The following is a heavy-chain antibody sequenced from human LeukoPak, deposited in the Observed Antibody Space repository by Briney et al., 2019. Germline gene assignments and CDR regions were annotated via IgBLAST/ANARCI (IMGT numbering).Heavy chain of an antibody. CDR1: GYTFTSYG. CDR3: ARGRGGDTAMVYDY. D-gene: IGHD5-18*01. J-gene: IGHJ4*02. V-gene: IGHV1-69*06. Sequence: SVKVSCKASGYTFTSYGISWVRQAPGQGLEWMGGIIPIFGTANYAQKFQGRVTITADKSTSTAYMELSSLRSEDTAVYYCARGRGGDTAMVYDYWGQGTLVTVSS. CDR2: IIPIFGTA.